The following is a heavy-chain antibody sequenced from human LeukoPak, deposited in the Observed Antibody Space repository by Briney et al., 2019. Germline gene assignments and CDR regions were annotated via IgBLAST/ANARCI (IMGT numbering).Heavy chain of an antibody. D-gene: IGHD6-13*01. CDR2: IWYDGSNK. CDR1: GFTFSSYG. Sequence: PGGSLRLSCAASGFTFSSYGMHWVRQAPGKGLEWVAVIWYDGSNKYYADSVKGRFTISRDNSKNTLYLQMNSLRAEDTAVYYCARDRSSSWYVTGWFDPWGQGTLVTVSS. CDR3: ARDRSSSWYVTGWFDP. J-gene: IGHJ5*02. V-gene: IGHV3-33*01.